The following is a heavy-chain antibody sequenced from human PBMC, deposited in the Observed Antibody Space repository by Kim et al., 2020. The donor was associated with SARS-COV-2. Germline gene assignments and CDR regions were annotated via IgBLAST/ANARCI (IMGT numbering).Heavy chain of an antibody. J-gene: IGHJ4*02. CDR3: ARETAPSSGGSYFSYGSTY. V-gene: IGHV3-30*04. CDR2: ISYDGSNK. CDR1: GFTFSSYA. D-gene: IGHD2-15*01. Sequence: GGSLRLSCAASGFTFSSYAMHWVRQAPGKGLEWVAVISYDGSNKYYADSVKGRFTISRDNSKNTLYLQMNSLRAEDTAVYYCARETAPSSGGSYFSYGSTYWGQGTLVTNSS.